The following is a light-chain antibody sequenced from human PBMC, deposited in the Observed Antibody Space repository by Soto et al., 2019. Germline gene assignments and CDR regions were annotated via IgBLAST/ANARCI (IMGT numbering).Light chain of an antibody. CDR3: QQYDNLPWT. CDR1: QDISNY. CDR2: DPS. J-gene: IGKJ1*01. V-gene: IGKV1-33*01. Sequence: DIQMTQSPSSLSASVGDRVTITCQASQDISNYLNWYQQKPGKAPKLLIYDPSNLETGVPSRFSGSGSGTDFTFSISSLQPDDNATYYCQQYDNLPWTFGQGTKVEIK.